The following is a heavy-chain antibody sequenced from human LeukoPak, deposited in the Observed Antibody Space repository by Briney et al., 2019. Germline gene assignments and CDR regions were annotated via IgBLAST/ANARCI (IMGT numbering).Heavy chain of an antibody. J-gene: IGHJ4*02. CDR1: GFTFSSYG. D-gene: IGHD3-10*01. CDR3: ANLDSLYGSGAFLAPPDY. Sequence: GGSLRLSCAASGFTFSSYGMHWVRQAPGKGLEWVAFIRYDGSNKYYADSVKGRFTISRDNSKNTLYLQMNSLRAEDTAVYYCANLDSLYGSGAFLAPPDYWGQGTLVTVSS. V-gene: IGHV3-30*02. CDR2: IRYDGSNK.